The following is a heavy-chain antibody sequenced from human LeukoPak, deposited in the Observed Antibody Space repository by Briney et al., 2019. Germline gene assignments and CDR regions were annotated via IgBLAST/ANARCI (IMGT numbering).Heavy chain of an antibody. V-gene: IGHV4-4*07. Sequence: SETLSPTCTVSGGSISSYYWSWIRQPAGKGLEWIGRIYTSGSTNYNPSLKSRVTMSVDTSKNQFSLKLSSVTAADTAVYYCARDRWDNMVRGVINYFDYWGQGTLVTVSS. CDR2: IYTSGST. CDR1: GGSISSYY. CDR3: ARDRWDNMVRGVINYFDY. J-gene: IGHJ4*02. D-gene: IGHD3-10*01.